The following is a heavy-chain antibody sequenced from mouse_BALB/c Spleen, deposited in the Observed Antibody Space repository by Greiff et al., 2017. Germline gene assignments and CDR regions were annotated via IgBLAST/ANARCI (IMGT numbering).Heavy chain of an antibody. CDR3: ARLRPHYYAMDY. Sequence: EVKLQESGAELVKPGASVKLSCTASGFNIKDTYMHWVKQRPEQGLEWIGRIDPANGNTKYDPKFQGKATITADTSSNTAYLQLSSLTSEDTAVYYCARLRPHYYAMDYWGQGTSVTVSS. J-gene: IGHJ4*01. V-gene: IGHV14-3*02. CDR2: IDPANGNT. D-gene: IGHD2-12*01. CDR1: GFNIKDTY.